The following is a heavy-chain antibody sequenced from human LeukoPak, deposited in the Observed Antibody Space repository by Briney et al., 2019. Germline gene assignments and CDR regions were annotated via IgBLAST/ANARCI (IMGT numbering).Heavy chain of an antibody. J-gene: IGHJ5*02. CDR1: GYTLTELS. V-gene: IGHV1-24*01. CDR3: ATKLPNYYDSSGYYYVSWFDP. Sequence: GASVKVSCKVSGYTLTELSMHWVRQAPGKGLEWMGGFDPEDGETIYAQKFQGRVTMTEDTSTDTAYMELSSLRSEDTAVYYCATKLPNYYDSSGYYYVSWFDPWGQGTLVTVSS. CDR2: FDPEDGET. D-gene: IGHD3-22*01.